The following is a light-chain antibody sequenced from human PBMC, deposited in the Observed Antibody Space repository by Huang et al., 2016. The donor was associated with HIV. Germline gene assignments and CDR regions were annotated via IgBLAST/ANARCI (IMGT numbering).Light chain of an antibody. CDR1: EDIYNY. Sequence: EIVLTQSPATLSLSLGERATLPCRASEDIYNYIVWDQQRPGQAPRLLISEASKRATGIPARFSGGGSGTDFILTINSLEPEDFAVYYCQQRRSWPLTFGGGTKVEIK. CDR3: QQRRSWPLT. CDR2: EAS. J-gene: IGKJ4*01. V-gene: IGKV3D-11*01.